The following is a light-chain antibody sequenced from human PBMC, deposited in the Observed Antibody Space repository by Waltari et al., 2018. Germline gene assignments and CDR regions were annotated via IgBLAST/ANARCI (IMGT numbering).Light chain of an antibody. CDR2: GAS. V-gene: IGKV3-20*01. Sequence: EIVLTQSPGTLSLSPGDRGTLSCRASQSIGTFLAWDQQKPGQPPRLLIYGASIRATGIPDRVSGSGSGTDFSLTISRLEPEDFAVYYCQHYVRLPVTFGQGTKVEIK. CDR3: QHYVRLPVT. CDR1: QSIGTF. J-gene: IGKJ1*01.